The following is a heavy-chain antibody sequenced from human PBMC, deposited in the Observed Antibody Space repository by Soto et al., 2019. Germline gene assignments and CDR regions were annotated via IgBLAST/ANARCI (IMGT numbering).Heavy chain of an antibody. CDR2: IYYSGST. CDR1: GGSISSSSYY. CDR3: AIVGYCSSTPCWPIGYFEY. D-gene: IGHD2-2*01. Sequence: PSETLSLTCTVSGGSISSSSYYWGWICQPPGKGLEWIGYIYYSGSTNYNPSLKSRVTISVDTSKNQFSLKLSSVTAADTAVYYCAIVGYCSSTPCWPIGYFEYWGQGTLDIGSS. V-gene: IGHV4-61*05. J-gene: IGHJ4*02.